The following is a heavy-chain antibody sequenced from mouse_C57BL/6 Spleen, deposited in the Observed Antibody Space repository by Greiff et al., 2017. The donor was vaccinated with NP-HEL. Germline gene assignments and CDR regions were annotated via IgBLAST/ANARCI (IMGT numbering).Heavy chain of an antibody. V-gene: IGHV14-4*01. CDR3: TWFYSYFDY. J-gene: IGHJ2*01. Sequence: EVQLQQSGAELVRPGASVKLSCTASGFNIKDDYMHWVKQRPEQGLEWIGWIDPENGDTEYASKFQGKATITADTSSNTAYLQLSSLTSEDTAVYYCTWFYSYFDYWGQGTTLTVSS. CDR1: GFNIKDDY. CDR2: IDPENGDT. D-gene: IGHD2-1*01.